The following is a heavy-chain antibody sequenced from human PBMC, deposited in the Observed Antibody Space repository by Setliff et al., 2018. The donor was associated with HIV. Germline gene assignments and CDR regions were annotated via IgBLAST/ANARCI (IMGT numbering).Heavy chain of an antibody. CDR2: MYHTGST. CDR1: GYSISSGCY. Sequence: PSETLSLTCAVSGYSISSGCYWGWIRQPPGKGLEWIGSMYHTGSTYYSPSLNSRFTISVDTSKNQFSLKLTSVTAADTAVYYCARNDDYGGKSHDCWGQGTLVTVSS. J-gene: IGHJ4*02. D-gene: IGHD4-17*01. CDR3: ARNDDYGGKSHDC. V-gene: IGHV4-38-2*01.